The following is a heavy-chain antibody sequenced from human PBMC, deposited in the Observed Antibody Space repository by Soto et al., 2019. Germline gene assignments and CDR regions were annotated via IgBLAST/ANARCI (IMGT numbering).Heavy chain of an antibody. Sequence: PGGSLRLSCADSGFTFSSYAMHWVRQAPGKGLEWVAIISYDGSIKHYADSVKGRFTISRDNSKNTLYLQMNSLRAEDTAVYYCARDLSGYGYDYWGQGTLVTVSS. CDR1: GFTFSSYA. J-gene: IGHJ4*02. V-gene: IGHV3-30*04. D-gene: IGHD5-18*01. CDR3: ARDLSGYGYDY. CDR2: ISYDGSIK.